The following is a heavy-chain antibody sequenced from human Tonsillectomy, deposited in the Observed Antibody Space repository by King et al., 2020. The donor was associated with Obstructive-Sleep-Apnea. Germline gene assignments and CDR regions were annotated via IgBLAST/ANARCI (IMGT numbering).Heavy chain of an antibody. CDR1: GGSISSSTYY. J-gene: IGHJ4*02. Sequence: QLQESGPGLLKPSETLSLTCTVSGGSISSSTYYWGWIRQPPGKGLEWIGNIYYSWSTYYNPSLKSRVTISVDTSKNQFSLKLRSVTAADTAVYYCARGGYSAYYFRYWGQGTLVTVSS. V-gene: IGHV4-39*07. D-gene: IGHD5-12*01. CDR3: ARGGYSAYYFRY. CDR2: IYYSWST.